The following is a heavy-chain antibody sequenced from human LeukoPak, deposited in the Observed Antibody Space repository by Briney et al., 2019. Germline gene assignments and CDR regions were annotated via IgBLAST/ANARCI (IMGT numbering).Heavy chain of an antibody. Sequence: SETLSLTCSVSGGSISPYYWSWIRQPPGKGLEWIGYIYYSGTTNYNPSLQSRVTISVATSKNQFSLKLSSVTAADTVLYYCARDRASAGGFDYWGQGTLVTVSS. J-gene: IGHJ4*02. CDR1: GGSISPYY. CDR2: IYYSGTT. D-gene: IGHD2-15*01. V-gene: IGHV4-59*01. CDR3: ARDRASAGGFDY.